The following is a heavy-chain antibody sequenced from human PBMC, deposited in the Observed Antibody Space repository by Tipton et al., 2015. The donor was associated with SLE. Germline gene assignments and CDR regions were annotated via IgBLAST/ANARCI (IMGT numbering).Heavy chain of an antibody. Sequence: TLSLTCTVSGGSISSSSYYWSWFRQPPGKGLEWIGYIYTSGSTNYNPSLKSRVTISVDTSKNQFSLKLSSVTAADTAVYYCAREPYYYDSSGYYVSWFDPWGQGTLVTVSS. V-gene: IGHV4-61*09. J-gene: IGHJ5*02. CDR3: AREPYYYDSSGYYVSWFDP. D-gene: IGHD3-22*01. CDR1: GGSISSSSYY. CDR2: IYTSGST.